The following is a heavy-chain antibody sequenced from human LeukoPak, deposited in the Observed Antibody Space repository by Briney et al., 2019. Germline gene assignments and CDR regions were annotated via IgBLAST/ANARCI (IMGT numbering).Heavy chain of an antibody. Sequence: SETLSLTCTVSGGSISSSSYYWGWIRQPPGKGLEWIGSIYYSGSTYYNPSLKSRVTISVDTSKNQFSLKLSSVTAADTAVYYCARAVGPDSSGYYFKFDYWGQGTLVTVSS. V-gene: IGHV4-39*01. CDR1: GGSISSSSYY. CDR2: IYYSGST. CDR3: ARAVGPDSSGYYFKFDY. D-gene: IGHD3-22*01. J-gene: IGHJ4*02.